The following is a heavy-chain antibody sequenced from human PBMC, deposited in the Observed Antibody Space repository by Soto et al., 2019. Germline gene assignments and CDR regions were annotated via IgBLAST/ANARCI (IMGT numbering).Heavy chain of an antibody. CDR1: GFTFNNNG. CDR3: GKSLGPTFFYDGMDV. D-gene: IGHD1-26*01. J-gene: IGHJ6*02. Sequence: PGGSLRLSCAASGFTFNNNGMHWVRQAPGKGLEWVSTISGSGGSTSYADSVNGRFTLSRDSSKKTVYLQMNSLRAEDTAVYYCGKSLGPTFFYDGMDVWGQGTTVTVSS. CDR2: ISGSGGST. V-gene: IGHV3-23*01.